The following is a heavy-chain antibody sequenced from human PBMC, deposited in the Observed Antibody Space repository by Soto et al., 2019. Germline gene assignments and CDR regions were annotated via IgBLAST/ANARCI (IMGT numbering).Heavy chain of an antibody. CDR2: IYYSGRT. J-gene: IGHJ4*02. CDR3: ARYAGSSWFDY. CDR1: SGSISTYY. D-gene: IGHD6-13*01. Sequence: PSETLSLTCTVSSGSISTYYWSWIRQPPGKGLEWIGYIYYSGRTNYNPSLKSRVTISLDTSRNQFSLRLSSVTAADTAVYYCARYAGSSWFDYWGQGTPVTLSS. V-gene: IGHV4-59*01.